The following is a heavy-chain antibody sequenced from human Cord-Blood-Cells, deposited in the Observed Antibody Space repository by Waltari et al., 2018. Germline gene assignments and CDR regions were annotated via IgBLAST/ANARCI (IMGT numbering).Heavy chain of an antibody. J-gene: IGHJ4*02. Sequence: QVQLQQWGAGLLKPSETLSLTCAVHGGSFSGYYWSSIRQPPGKGLEWIGEINHSGSTNYNPSLKSRVTISVDTSKNQFSLKPSSVTAADTAVYYCARGVYSSSSFDYWGKGTLVTVSS. CDR1: GGSFSGYY. V-gene: IGHV4-34*01. D-gene: IGHD6-6*01. CDR2: INHSGST. CDR3: ARGVYSSSSFDY.